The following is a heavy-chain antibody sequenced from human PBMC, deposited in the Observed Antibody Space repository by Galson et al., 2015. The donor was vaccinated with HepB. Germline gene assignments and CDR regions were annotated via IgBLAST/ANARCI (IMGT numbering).Heavy chain of an antibody. CDR3: ARIRIRSIAARDGLWGFDP. V-gene: IGHV2-70*01. D-gene: IGHD6-6*01. J-gene: IGHJ5*02. CDR1: GFSLSTSGMC. CDR2: IDWDDDK. Sequence: PALVKPTQTLTLTCTFSGFSLSTSGMCVSWIRQPPGKALEWLALIDWDDDKYYSTSLKTRLTISKDTSKNQVVLTMTNMDPVDTATYYCARIRIRSIAARDGLWGFDPWGQGTLVTVSS.